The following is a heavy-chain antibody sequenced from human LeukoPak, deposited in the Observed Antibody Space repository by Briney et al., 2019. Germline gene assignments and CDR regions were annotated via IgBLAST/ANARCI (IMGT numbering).Heavy chain of an antibody. CDR3: ARPLGFGTYNWFDP. V-gene: IGHV4-4*02. Sequence: SETLSLTCAVSGGSIISGNWWSWVRQPPGTGLEWIGEIYHSGRTNYNPSLKSRVTISLDKSKNQFSLNLSSVTAADTAVYYCARPLGFGTYNWFDPWGQGTLVTVSS. CDR2: IYHSGRT. CDR1: GGSIISGNW. J-gene: IGHJ5*02. D-gene: IGHD3-10*01.